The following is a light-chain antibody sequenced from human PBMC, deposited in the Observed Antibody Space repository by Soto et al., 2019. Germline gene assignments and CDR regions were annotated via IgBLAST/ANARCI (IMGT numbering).Light chain of an antibody. J-gene: IGKJ1*01. CDR2: AAS. V-gene: IGKV1-6*01. CDR1: QDIRNE. Sequence: AIQMTQSPSSLSASVGDGVTITCRASQDIRNELGWYQDKSGKAPRLLIYAASTLQAGVPSRFSGSGSGTDFTLTITSLQPEDFATYYCLQDYNYPRTFGQGTNVEI. CDR3: LQDYNYPRT.